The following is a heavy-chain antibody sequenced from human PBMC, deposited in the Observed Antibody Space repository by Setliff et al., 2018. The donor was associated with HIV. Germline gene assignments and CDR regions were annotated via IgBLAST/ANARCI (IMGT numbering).Heavy chain of an antibody. CDR2: ISGSDGTV. CDR3: ATSSPPDDYGDLGGIDR. V-gene: IGHV3-48*03. D-gene: IGHD4-17*01. J-gene: IGHJ5*02. CDR1: GFMFGDFE. Sequence: PGESLKISCVASGFMFGDFEMNWVRQAPGKGLEWVSYISGSDGTVLYADSVKGRFSVSRDNAENSLFLQMNGLRDDDSAVYFCATSSPPDDYGDLGGIDRWGQGTLVTVSS.